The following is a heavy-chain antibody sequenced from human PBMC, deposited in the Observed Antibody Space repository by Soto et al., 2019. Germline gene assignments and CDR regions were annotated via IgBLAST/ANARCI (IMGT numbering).Heavy chain of an antibody. CDR1: GGSVSSGSYY. CDR2: IYYSGST. J-gene: IGHJ6*02. V-gene: IGHV4-61*01. CDR3: ARGEAYYDILTGYSRYYYYGMDV. D-gene: IGHD3-9*01. Sequence: SEILSLTCTVSGGSVSSGSYYWSWIRQPPGKGLEWIGYIYYSGSTNYNPSLKSRVTISVDTSKNQFSLKLSSVTAADTAVYYCARGEAYYDILTGYSRYYYYGMDVWGQGTTVTVSS.